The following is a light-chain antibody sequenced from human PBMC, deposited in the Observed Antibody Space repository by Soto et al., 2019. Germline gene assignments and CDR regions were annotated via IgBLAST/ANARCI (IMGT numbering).Light chain of an antibody. Sequence: QSALAQPASVSGSPGQSITISCTGTSSDVGGYNYVSWYQQHPGKAPKLMIYEVSNRPSGVSNRFSGSKSGNTASLTISGIQAEDEADYSCSSYTSSSTPYVFGTRTKVTVL. CDR2: EVS. V-gene: IGLV2-14*01. CDR1: SSDVGGYNY. J-gene: IGLJ1*01. CDR3: SSYTSSSTPYV.